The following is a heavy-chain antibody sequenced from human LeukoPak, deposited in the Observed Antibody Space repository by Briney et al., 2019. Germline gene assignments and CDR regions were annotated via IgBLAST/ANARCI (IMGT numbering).Heavy chain of an antibody. CDR1: GFTVSSNY. Sequence: PGGSLRLSCAASGFTVSSNYMNWVRQAPGKGLEWVSVIYSGGTTFYADSVKGRFTISRDNSKNTLYLQMNSLRVEDTAVYYCARDGGPYYFDYWGQGTLVTVSS. V-gene: IGHV3-53*01. J-gene: IGHJ4*02. CDR2: IYSGGTT. CDR3: ARDGGPYYFDY.